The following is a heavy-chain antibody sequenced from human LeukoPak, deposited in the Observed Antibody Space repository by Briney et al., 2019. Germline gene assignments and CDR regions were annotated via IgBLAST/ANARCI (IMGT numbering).Heavy chain of an antibody. CDR3: AKAIAVAGTGFDY. CDR1: GFTFSNYA. V-gene: IGHV3-23*01. J-gene: IGHJ4*02. D-gene: IGHD6-19*01. CDR2: IRGSDGRT. Sequence: PGGSLRLSCAASGFTFSNYAMNWVRQAPGKGLEWVSSIRGSDGRTYYADSVKGRFTISRDNSKNTLYLQVNSLRAEDSAVYYCAKAIAVAGTGFDYWGQGTLVTVSS.